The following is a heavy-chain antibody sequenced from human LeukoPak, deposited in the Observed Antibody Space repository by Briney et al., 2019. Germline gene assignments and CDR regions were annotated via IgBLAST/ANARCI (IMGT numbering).Heavy chain of an antibody. J-gene: IGHJ4*02. D-gene: IGHD6-13*01. Sequence: PGGSLRLSCAASGFTYSSYAMHWVRQAPGKGLEWVAVISYDGSNKYYADSVKGRFTISRDNSKNTLYLQMNSLRAEDTAVYYCARSLAAAAFDYWGQGTLVTVSS. V-gene: IGHV3-30-3*01. CDR1: GFTYSSYA. CDR3: ARSLAAAAFDY. CDR2: ISYDGSNK.